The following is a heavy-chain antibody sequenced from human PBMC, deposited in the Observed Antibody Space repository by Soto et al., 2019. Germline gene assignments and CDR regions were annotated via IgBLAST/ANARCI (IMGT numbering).Heavy chain of an antibody. CDR3: ARSPQPTRGIHWYFDL. D-gene: IGHD1-26*01. CDR2: ISYDGINK. Sequence: QVQLVECGGGVVQPGRSLGLSCAASGFTFNTYGMHWVRQAPGKGLEWVAAISYDGINKYYVDSVKGRFTISRDNSKNTLYVQMNSLRAEDTALYYCARSPQPTRGIHWYFDLWGRGILVTVSS. CDR1: GFTFNTYG. V-gene: IGHV3-30*03. J-gene: IGHJ2*01.